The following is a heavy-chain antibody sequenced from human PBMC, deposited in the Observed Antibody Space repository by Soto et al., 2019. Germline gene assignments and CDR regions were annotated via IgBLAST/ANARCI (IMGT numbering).Heavy chain of an antibody. J-gene: IGHJ3*02. CDR1: GFTFDDYA. Sequence: EVQLVESGGGLVQPGRSLRLSCAASGFTFDDYAMHWVRQAPGKGLEWVSGISWNSGSIGYADSVKGRFTISRDNAKNSLYLQMNSLRAEDTALYYCAKDTASDYTSAWAFDIWGQGTMVTVSS. D-gene: IGHD4-17*01. CDR3: AKDTASDYTSAWAFDI. V-gene: IGHV3-9*01. CDR2: ISWNSGSI.